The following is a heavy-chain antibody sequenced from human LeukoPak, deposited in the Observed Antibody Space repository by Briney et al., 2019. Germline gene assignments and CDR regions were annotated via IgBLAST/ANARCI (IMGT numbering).Heavy chain of an antibody. J-gene: IGHJ4*02. V-gene: IGHV3-15*01. D-gene: IGHD3-10*01. CDR2: XXXXADGAKT. CDR3: TTDLNQRLKWFGNPLDH. CDR1: GFSFSYXX. Sequence: GGSLRLSFVXSGFSFSYXXXXXXXXAPGXXXXXXXXXXXXADGAKTEYAAGVQGXFSISRDDSKKILYLEMKSLTTEDTDVYYCTTDLNQRLKWFGNPLDHWGRGTPVTVSS.